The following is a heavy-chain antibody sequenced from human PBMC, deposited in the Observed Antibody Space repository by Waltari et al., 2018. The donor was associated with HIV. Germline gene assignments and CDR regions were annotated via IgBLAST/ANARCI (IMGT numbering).Heavy chain of an antibody. CDR1: GFTFSSYD. CDR2: IVTAGNT. V-gene: IGHV3-13*01. J-gene: IGHJ6*02. CDR3: ARSHRYYYYGMDV. Sequence: EVQLVESGGGLVQPGGSLRLSCAASGFTFSSYDMHWGRQATGKGLEWVSAIVTAGNTYYPGSVKSRFTISRENAKNSLYLQMNSLRAGDTAVYYCARSHRYYYYGMDVWGQGTTVTVSS.